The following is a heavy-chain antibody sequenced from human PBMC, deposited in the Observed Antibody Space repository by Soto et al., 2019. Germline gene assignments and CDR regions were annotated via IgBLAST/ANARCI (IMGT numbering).Heavy chain of an antibody. CDR1: GYTFTSYG. J-gene: IGHJ4*02. D-gene: IGHD1-1*01. CDR3: ARGRYGDC. V-gene: IGHV1-18*01. CDR2: ISAHNGNT. Sequence: GAEVKKPGASVKVSCKASGYTFTSYGITWVRQAPGQGLEWMGWISAHNGNTDYAQKLQGRVIVTRDTSTSTAYMELRSLRSDDTAVYYCARGRYGDCWGQGALVTVSS.